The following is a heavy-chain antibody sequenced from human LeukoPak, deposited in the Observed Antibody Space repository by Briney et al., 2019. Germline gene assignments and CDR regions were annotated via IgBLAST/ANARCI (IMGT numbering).Heavy chain of an antibody. Sequence: GGSLRLSCAASGFTVSSNYMSWVRRAPGKGLEWVSVIYSGGSTYYADSVKGRFTISRDNSKNTLYLQMNSLRAEDTAGYYCSRLDGSYRAFGYWGQGTLVTVSS. CDR3: SRLDGSYRAFGY. V-gene: IGHV3-53*01. CDR1: GFTVSSNY. D-gene: IGHD1-26*01. CDR2: IYSGGST. J-gene: IGHJ4*02.